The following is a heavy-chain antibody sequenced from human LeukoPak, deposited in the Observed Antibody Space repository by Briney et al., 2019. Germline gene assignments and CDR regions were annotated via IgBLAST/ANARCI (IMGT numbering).Heavy chain of an antibody. D-gene: IGHD1-7*01. CDR1: GFTFDDYA. V-gene: IGHV3-9*01. Sequence: PGRSLRLSCAASGFTFDDYAMHWVRQAPGKGLEWVSGISWNSGSIGYADSVKGRFTISRDNSKNTLYLQMNSLRAEDTAVYYCVSGTTLDYWGQGTLVTVSS. J-gene: IGHJ4*02. CDR3: VSGTTLDY. CDR2: ISWNSGSI.